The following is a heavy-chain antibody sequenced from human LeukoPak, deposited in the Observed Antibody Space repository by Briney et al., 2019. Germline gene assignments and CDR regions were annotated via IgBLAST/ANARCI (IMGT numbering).Heavy chain of an antibody. D-gene: IGHD2/OR15-2a*01. CDR1: GFNFNIYK. V-gene: IGHV3-48*01. Sequence: GGSLRLSCTASGFNFNIYKVNWVRQAPGKGLEWVSYISSGGSTIYYADSVKGRVTISRDNAKKSLSMQMSSLRAEDTADYYCARVVEIGGDYNYYFYMDVWGKGTTVTVSS. J-gene: IGHJ6*03. CDR2: ISSGGSTI. CDR3: ARVVEIGGDYNYYFYMDV.